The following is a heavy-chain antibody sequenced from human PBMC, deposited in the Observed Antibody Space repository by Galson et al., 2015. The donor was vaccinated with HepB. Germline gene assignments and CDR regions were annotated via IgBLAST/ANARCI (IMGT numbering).Heavy chain of an antibody. V-gene: IGHV4-59*12. CDR2: IYHSGST. CDR3: ARARWGIAARRHQYYFDY. J-gene: IGHJ4*02. D-gene: IGHD6-6*01. Sequence: SCTVSGGSISSYYWSWIRQPPGKGLEWIGEIYHSGSTNYNPSLKSRVTISVDKSKNQFSLKLSSVTAADTAVYYCARARWGIAARRHQYYFDYWGQGTLVTVSS. CDR1: GGSISSYY.